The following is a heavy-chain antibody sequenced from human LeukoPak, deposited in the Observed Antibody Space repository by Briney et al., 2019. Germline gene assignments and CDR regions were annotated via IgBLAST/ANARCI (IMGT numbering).Heavy chain of an antibody. J-gene: IGHJ5*02. D-gene: IGHD2/OR15-2a*01. CDR2: IYYSGST. V-gene: IGHV4-59*01. Sequence: SETLSLTCTVSGGSTSSYYWSWIRQPPGKGLEWIGYIYYSGSTNYNPSLKSRVTISVDTSKNQFSLKLSSVTAADTAVYYCARDSRTVFDPWGQGTLVTVSS. CDR3: ARDSRTVFDP. CDR1: GGSTSSYY.